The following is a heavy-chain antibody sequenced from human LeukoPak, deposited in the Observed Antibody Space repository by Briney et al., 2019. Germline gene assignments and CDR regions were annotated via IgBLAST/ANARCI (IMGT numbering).Heavy chain of an antibody. D-gene: IGHD1-26*01. Sequence: PGGSLRLSCAAPRFTFSSYSMYTVPHAPGTGLEWVSAISSSSSYIKYADSVKGRFTISRDNAKNSLYLQMNSLRAEDTAVYYCASGDSESHPVYWGQGTLVTVSS. J-gene: IGHJ4*02. CDR2: ISSSSSYI. CDR1: RFTFSSYS. CDR3: ASGDSESHPVY. V-gene: IGHV3-21*01.